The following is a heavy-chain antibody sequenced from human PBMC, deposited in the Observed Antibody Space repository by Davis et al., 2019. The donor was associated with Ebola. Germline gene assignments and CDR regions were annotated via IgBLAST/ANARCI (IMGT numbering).Heavy chain of an antibody. V-gene: IGHV4-59*12. J-gene: IGHJ4*02. CDR2: IYYSGST. Sequence: PGGSLRLSCTVSGGSISSYYWSWIRQPPGKGLEWIGYIYYSGSTYYNPSLKSRVTISVDTSKNQFSLKLSSVTVADTAVYYCARETRWGNDYWGQGTLVTVSS. CDR1: GGSISSYY. D-gene: IGHD4-23*01. CDR3: ARETRWGNDY.